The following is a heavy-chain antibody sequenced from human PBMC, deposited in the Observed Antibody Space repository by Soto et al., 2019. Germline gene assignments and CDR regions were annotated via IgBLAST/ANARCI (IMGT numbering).Heavy chain of an antibody. CDR3: AKEKRGDAFDI. V-gene: IGHV3-30*18. Sequence: QVQLVESGGGVVQPGRSLRLSCAASGFTFSSYGMHWVRQAPGKGLEWVAVISYDGSNKDYADSVKGRFTISRDNSKNTLYLQMNSLRAEDTAVYYCAKEKRGDAFDIWGQGTMVTVSS. CDR2: ISYDGSNK. CDR1: GFTFSSYG. J-gene: IGHJ3*02.